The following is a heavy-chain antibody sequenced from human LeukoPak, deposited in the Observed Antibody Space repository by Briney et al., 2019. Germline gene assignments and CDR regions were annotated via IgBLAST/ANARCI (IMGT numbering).Heavy chain of an antibody. CDR1: GYTFTSYG. CDR2: ISAYNGNT. Sequence: APVKVSCKASGYTFTSYGISWVRQAPGQGLEWMGWISAYNGNTNYAQKLQGRVTMTTDTSTSTAYMELRSLRSDDTAVYYCARAQPGPLWFGEAIHTPGAWFDPWGQGTLVTVSS. J-gene: IGHJ5*02. CDR3: ARAQPGPLWFGEAIHTPGAWFDP. D-gene: IGHD3-10*01. V-gene: IGHV1-18*01.